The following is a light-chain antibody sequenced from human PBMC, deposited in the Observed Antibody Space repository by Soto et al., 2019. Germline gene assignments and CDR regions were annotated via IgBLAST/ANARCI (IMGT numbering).Light chain of an antibody. CDR1: ESVRDNY. V-gene: IGKV3-20*01. CDR3: QQYGSSPGT. J-gene: IGKJ1*01. Sequence: EVVLTQSPGTLSLSPGERATLSCRASESVRDNYLAWYQQKPGQAPSLLIYDTSSRATGVADRFSGSGSGTDFALTISRVEPEDFAMYFCQQYGSSPGTFGQGPKVEI. CDR2: DTS.